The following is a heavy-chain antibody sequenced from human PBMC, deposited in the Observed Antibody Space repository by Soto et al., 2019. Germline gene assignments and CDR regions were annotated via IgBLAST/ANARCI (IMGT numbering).Heavy chain of an antibody. CDR2: IYYSGST. J-gene: IGHJ4*02. V-gene: IGHV4-59*12. CDR1: GGSISSYY. Sequence: SETLSLTCTVSGGSISSYYWSWIRQPPGKGLEWIGYIYYSGSTNYNPSLKSRVTISVDTSKNQFSLKLSSVTAADTAVYYCARARLGGDYYDSSGYPYPIFDYWGQGTLVTVSS. CDR3: ARARLGGDYYDSSGYPYPIFDY. D-gene: IGHD3-22*01.